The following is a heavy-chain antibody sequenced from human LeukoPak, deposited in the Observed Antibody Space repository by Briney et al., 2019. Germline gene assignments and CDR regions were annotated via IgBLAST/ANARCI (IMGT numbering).Heavy chain of an antibody. V-gene: IGHV4-39*01. CDR3: ARPGTWGSLDY. Sequence: SETLSLTCTVSGGSISSSSYYWGWIRQPPGKGLEWIGSIYYSGSTYYNPSLKSRVTISVDTSKNQFSLKLSSVTAADTAVYYCARPGTWGSLDYWGQGTLVTVSS. D-gene: IGHD1-14*01. J-gene: IGHJ4*02. CDR2: IYYSGST. CDR1: GGSISSSSYY.